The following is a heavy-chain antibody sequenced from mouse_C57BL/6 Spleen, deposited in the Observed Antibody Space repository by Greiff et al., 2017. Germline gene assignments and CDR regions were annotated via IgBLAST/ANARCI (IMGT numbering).Heavy chain of an antibody. CDR1: GYTFTSYW. D-gene: IGHD1-1*01. Sequence: QVQLQQPGAELVRPGSSVKLSCKASGYTFTSYWMDWVKQRPGQGLEWIGNIYPSDSETHYNQKFKDKATLTVDKSSSTAYMQLSSLTSEDSAVYYCARNSDYYGSSYGDWGQGTTLTVSS. V-gene: IGHV1-61*01. CDR3: ARNSDYYGSSYGD. CDR2: IYPSDSET. J-gene: IGHJ2*01.